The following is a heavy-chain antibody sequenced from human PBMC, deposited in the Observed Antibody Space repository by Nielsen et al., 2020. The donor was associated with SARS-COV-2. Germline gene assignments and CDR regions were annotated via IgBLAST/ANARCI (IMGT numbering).Heavy chain of an antibody. Sequence: GGSLRLSCAASTFTFSTYAMHWVRQAPGKGLEWVAVISDDGTNKYYTDSVKGRFTISRDNSKNTLYLQMNSLRAEDTAVYYCAKRDYGDHYYAMDVWGQGTTVTVSS. J-gene: IGHJ6*02. CDR2: ISDDGTNK. D-gene: IGHD4-17*01. CDR1: TFTFSTYA. CDR3: AKRDYGDHYYAMDV. V-gene: IGHV3-33*05.